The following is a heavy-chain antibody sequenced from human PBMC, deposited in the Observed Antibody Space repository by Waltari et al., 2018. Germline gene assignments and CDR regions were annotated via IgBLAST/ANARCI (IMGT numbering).Heavy chain of an antibody. CDR1: VGSISSSSYY. J-gene: IGHJ5*02. CDR3: ARHLPLGAAGILYWFDP. D-gene: IGHD6-13*01. V-gene: IGHV4-39*01. Sequence: QLQLQESGPGLVKPSETLSLTCTVSVGSISSSSYYWGWIRQPPGKGLEWIRSIYYKRSTYYNPYLRSRVTISVDTSKIQFTLKLSSVTAADTAVYYCARHLPLGAAGILYWFDPWGQGTLVTVSS. CDR2: IYYKRST.